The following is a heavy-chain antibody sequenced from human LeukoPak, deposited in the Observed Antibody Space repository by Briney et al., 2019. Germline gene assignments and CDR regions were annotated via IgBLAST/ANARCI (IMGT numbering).Heavy chain of an antibody. Sequence: PGGSLRLSCAASGFTFSSYWMHWVRQPPGKGLVWVSRINSDGSTTNYADSVKGRFTISRDNAENTLYLQMNSLRVEDTAVYYCTRRVSATRWFDPWGQGTLVTVSS. D-gene: IGHD2-15*01. V-gene: IGHV3-74*01. CDR2: INSDGSTT. CDR1: GFTFSSYW. CDR3: TRRVSATRWFDP. J-gene: IGHJ5*02.